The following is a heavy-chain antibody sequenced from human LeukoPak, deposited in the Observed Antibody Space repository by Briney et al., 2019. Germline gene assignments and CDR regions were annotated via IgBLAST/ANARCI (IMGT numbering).Heavy chain of an antibody. CDR3: ARGDIVVVITTTVPDTFDI. Sequence: PSETLSLTCTVSVASISSGGHYWSWIRQHPGKGLEWIGYIYYSGGTYYNPSLKSRVTISVDTSKNQFSLKLRSVTAADTAVYYCARGDIVVVITTTVPDTFDIWGQGTMVTVSS. J-gene: IGHJ3*02. D-gene: IGHD2-15*01. CDR1: VASISSGGHY. V-gene: IGHV4-31*03. CDR2: IYYSGGT.